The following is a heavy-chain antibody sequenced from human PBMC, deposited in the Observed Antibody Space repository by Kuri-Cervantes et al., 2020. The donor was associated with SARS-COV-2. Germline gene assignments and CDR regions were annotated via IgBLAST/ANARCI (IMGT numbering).Heavy chain of an antibody. V-gene: IGHV3-21*01. CDR2: ISSSSSYI. CDR1: GFTFSSYS. D-gene: IGHD3-10*01. J-gene: IGHJ3*02. Sequence: GGSLRLSCAASGFTFSSYSMNWVRQAPGKGLEWVSSISSSSSYIYYADSVKGRFTISRDNAKNSLYLQMNSLRAEDTAVYYCARGQRFLNDAFDIWGQGTMVTVSS. CDR3: ARGQRFLNDAFDI.